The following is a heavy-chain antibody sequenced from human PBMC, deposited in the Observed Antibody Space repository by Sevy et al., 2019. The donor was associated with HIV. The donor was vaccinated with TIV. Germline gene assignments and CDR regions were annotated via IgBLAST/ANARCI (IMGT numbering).Heavy chain of an antibody. CDR3: AKDLFGDYCLCSVDY. D-gene: IGHD4-17*01. J-gene: IGHJ4*02. Sequence: GGSLRLSCAASGFSFSRYGIHWVRQAPGRGLEWVAVISHDGGTQYYADSVKGRFTVSRDNSKYTAYLEMDSLSTEETAVYFCAKDLFGDYCLCSVDYWGQGALVTVSS. CDR1: GFSFSRYG. V-gene: IGHV3-30*18. CDR2: ISHDGGTQ.